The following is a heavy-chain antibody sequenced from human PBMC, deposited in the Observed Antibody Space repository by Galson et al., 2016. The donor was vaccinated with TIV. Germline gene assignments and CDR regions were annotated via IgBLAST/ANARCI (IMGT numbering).Heavy chain of an antibody. Sequence: SVKVSCKASGYTLSHYYMHWVRQAPGQGLEWVGVIDPLGGGTTYAPQFQGRVTMTRDTSTSTVFMELTSLRSDDTAVYFCARPPTGIEPYYFGMDVWGQGTTVTVSS. V-gene: IGHV1-46*01. CDR3: ARPPTGIEPYYFGMDV. CDR2: IDPLGGGT. J-gene: IGHJ6*02. CDR1: GYTLSHYY. D-gene: IGHD1-1*01.